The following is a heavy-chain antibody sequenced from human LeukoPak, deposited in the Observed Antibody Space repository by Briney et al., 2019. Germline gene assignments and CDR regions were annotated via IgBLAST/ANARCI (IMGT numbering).Heavy chain of an antibody. Sequence: SETLSLTCTVSGGSISSSSYYWGWIRQPPGKGLEWIGIIYYSGSTYYNPSLKSRLTISVDTSKNQFSLKLSSVTATYTAVYYCARRGYCSSTSCYEYWFDPRGQGTLVTVSS. D-gene: IGHD2-2*01. CDR2: IYYSGST. V-gene: IGHV4-39*01. CDR1: GGSISSSSYY. J-gene: IGHJ5*02. CDR3: ARRGYCSSTSCYEYWFDP.